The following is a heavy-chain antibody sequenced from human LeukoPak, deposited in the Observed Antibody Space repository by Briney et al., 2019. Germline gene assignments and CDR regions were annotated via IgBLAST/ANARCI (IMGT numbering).Heavy chain of an antibody. V-gene: IGHV3-74*01. D-gene: IGHD6-13*01. Sequence: PGGSLRLSCAASGFTFSSYWMHWVRQSPGKGLVWVSRIKSDESDTTFADFAKGRFTISRDNAKNTLYLQMNSLRAEDTAVYYCARESLGGGSSWYRAFDIWGQGTMVTVSS. CDR2: IKSDESDT. J-gene: IGHJ3*02. CDR3: ARESLGGGSSWYRAFDI. CDR1: GFTFSSYW.